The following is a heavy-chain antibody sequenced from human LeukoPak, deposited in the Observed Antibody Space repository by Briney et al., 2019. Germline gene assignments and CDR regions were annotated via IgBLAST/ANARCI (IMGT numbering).Heavy chain of an antibody. D-gene: IGHD1-26*01. Sequence: GGSLRLSCAVSGFTFSSSGFTFSSSGMSWVRQAPGKGLEWVSAISGSGGSTYYADSVKGRFTISRDNSKNTLYLQMNSLRAEDTAVYYCVRLSWELGDGGVTWGQGTLVTVSS. CDR3: VRLSWELGDGGVT. V-gene: IGHV3-23*01. CDR2: ISGSGGST. J-gene: IGHJ5*02. CDR1: GFTFSSSGFTFSSSG.